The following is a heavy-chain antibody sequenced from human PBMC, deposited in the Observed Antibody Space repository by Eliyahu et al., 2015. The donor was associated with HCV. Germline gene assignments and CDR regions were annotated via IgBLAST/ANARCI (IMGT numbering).Heavy chain of an antibody. CDR1: GFXXSSXA. J-gene: IGHJ4*02. Sequence: EVQLLESGGGLVQPGGSLRLSCAASGFXXSSXAMSWVRQXPGKGVGWVSAISGSGGSTYYADSVKGRFTISRDNSKNTLYLQMNSLRAEDTAVYYCAKDPRVWGIAVAGTAAYYFDYWGQGTLVTVSS. D-gene: IGHD6-19*01. V-gene: IGHV3-23*01. CDR2: ISGSGGST. CDR3: AKDPRVWGIAVAGTAAYYFDY.